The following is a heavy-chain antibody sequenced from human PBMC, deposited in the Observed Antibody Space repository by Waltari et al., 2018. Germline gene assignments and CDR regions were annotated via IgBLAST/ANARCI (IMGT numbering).Heavy chain of an antibody. CDR3: AKGHISNDFWSGSLDF. D-gene: IGHD3-3*01. V-gene: IGHV3-9*03. CDR2: ISWNSGSI. CDR1: GFTFDDYS. J-gene: IGHJ4*02. Sequence: EVQVVESGGGLVQPGRSLRLSCAASGFTFDDYSMHWVRQAPGKGLEWVSGISWNSGSIGYADYVKGRFTISRDNAKNSLYLQMNSLRAEDMALYYCAKGHISNDFWSGSLDFWGQGTLVTVSS.